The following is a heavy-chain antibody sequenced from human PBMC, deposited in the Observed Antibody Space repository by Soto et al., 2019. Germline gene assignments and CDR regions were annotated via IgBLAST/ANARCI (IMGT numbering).Heavy chain of an antibody. Sequence: GGSMRLSCAASGFNFSSYAMNWVRQAPGKGLEWVSLVSATAGTTYYTDSVKGRFTISRDNSRNTVYLQMNSLRADDTAVYYCAKDRLAGGFDYWGQGTLVTVSS. V-gene: IGHV3-23*01. CDR2: VSATAGTT. D-gene: IGHD3-16*01. CDR3: AKDRLAGGFDY. J-gene: IGHJ4*02. CDR1: GFNFSSYA.